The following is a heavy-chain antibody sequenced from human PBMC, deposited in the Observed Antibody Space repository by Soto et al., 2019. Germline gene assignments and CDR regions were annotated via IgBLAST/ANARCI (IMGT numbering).Heavy chain of an antibody. Sequence: QVQLVQSGAEVKKPGASVKVSCKASGYTFTSYGISWVRQAHGQGLEWMGWISAYNGNTNYAQKLQGRVTMTTDTSTSTAYMELRSLRSDDTAVYYCASHPDYGDYTYNWFDPWGQGTLVTVSS. CDR1: GYTFTSYG. CDR3: ASHPDYGDYTYNWFDP. CDR2: ISAYNGNT. D-gene: IGHD4-17*01. J-gene: IGHJ5*02. V-gene: IGHV1-18*01.